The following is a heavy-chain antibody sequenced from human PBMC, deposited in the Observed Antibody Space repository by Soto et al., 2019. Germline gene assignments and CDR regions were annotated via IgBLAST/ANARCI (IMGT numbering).Heavy chain of an antibody. Sequence: SETLSLTCTVVGGSINSFYWSWIRQPPGKGLEWIGYISYSGSINYNPSLKSRVSMSVATSEDKFSLKLTSLTAADTAVYYCAKHIGRGRRPPTPFDYWGQGTPVTVSS. CDR1: GGSINSFY. V-gene: IGHV4-59*08. CDR2: ISYSGSI. J-gene: IGHJ4*02. CDR3: AKHIGRGRRPPTPFDY. D-gene: IGHD6-25*01.